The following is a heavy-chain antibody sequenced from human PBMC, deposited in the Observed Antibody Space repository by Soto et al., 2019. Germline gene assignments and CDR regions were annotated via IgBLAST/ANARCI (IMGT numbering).Heavy chain of an antibody. CDR2: IIPIFGTA. CDR1: GGTFSSYA. CDR3: AREFMASTYYYYYGMDV. Sequence: GASVKVSCKASGGTFSSYAISWVRQAPGQGLEWMGGIIPIFGTANYAQKFQGRVTITADESTSTAYMELSSLRSEDTAVYYCAREFMASTYYYYYGMDVWGQGTTVTVSS. J-gene: IGHJ6*02. V-gene: IGHV1-69*13.